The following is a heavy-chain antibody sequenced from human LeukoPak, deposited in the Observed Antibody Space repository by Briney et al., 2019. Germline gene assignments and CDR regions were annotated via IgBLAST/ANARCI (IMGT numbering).Heavy chain of an antibody. CDR1: GFTFDYYA. V-gene: IGHV3-9*01. Sequence: GGSLRLSCPASGFTFDYYAMHWVRPAAGKGLEWVSGINWNNGTMGYADSVKGRFTISRDNAKNSLYLQMNSLRGEDTALYYCAKADCGGDCRICDLWGQGTLVTVSS. CDR2: INWNNGTM. J-gene: IGHJ4*02. CDR3: AKADCGGDCRICDL. D-gene: IGHD2-21*02.